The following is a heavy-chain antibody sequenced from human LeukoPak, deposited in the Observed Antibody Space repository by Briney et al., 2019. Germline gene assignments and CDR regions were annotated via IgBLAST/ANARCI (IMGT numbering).Heavy chain of an antibody. Sequence: GGSLRLSCAASGFTSSSYAMSWVRQAPGKGLEWVSAISGSGGSTYYADSVKGRFTISRDNSKNTLYLQMNSLRAEDTAVYYCAKTREPSYYYDSSGLRNAFDIWGQGTMVTVSS. J-gene: IGHJ3*02. V-gene: IGHV3-23*01. D-gene: IGHD3-22*01. CDR2: ISGSGGST. CDR3: AKTREPSYYYDSSGLRNAFDI. CDR1: GFTSSSYA.